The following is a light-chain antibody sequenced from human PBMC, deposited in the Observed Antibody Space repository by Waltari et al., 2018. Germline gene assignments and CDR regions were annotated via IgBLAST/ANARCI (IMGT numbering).Light chain of an antibody. CDR2: GTF. V-gene: IGKV3-20*01. CDR3: QQYDISPLT. CDR1: QTIRTTY. Sequence: EIVLTQSPGTLSLSPGEGATLSCRTSQTIRTTYLAWYQQTPGQAPTLLIYGTFSRATGIPDRFTGSGSGTDFSLTISSLEPEDFATYYCQQYDISPLTFGGGTKVEIK. J-gene: IGKJ4*01.